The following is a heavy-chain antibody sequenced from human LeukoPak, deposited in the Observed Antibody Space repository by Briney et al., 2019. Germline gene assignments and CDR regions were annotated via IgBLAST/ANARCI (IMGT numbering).Heavy chain of an antibody. CDR1: GFTFSTYA. CDR3: TKTLYSGSYYYYYYCMDV. J-gene: IGHJ6*03. V-gene: IGHV3-23*01. Sequence: GASLILSCAASGFTFSTYAMNWVRQAPGQGLELVSGISGCSIYTYYADSVKGRFSISRDNSKNTLYLQMNSLRADDTAVYYCTKTLYSGSYYYYYYCMDVWGKGTTVTVSS. CDR2: ISGCSIYT. D-gene: IGHD1-26*01.